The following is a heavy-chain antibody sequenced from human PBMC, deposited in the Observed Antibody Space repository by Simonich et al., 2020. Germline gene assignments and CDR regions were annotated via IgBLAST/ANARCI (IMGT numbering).Heavy chain of an antibody. V-gene: IGHV3-33*01. D-gene: IGHD6-13*01. J-gene: IGHJ4*02. CDR1: GFTFSSYG. CDR2: IVKDGSNN. Sequence: QVQLVESGGGVVQPGRSLRLSCAASGFTFSSYGMHWVRQAPGNGVEWVAVIVKDGSNNYYADSVKGRFTISRDNSKNTLYLQMNSLRAEDTAVYYCARERAAAGEAFDYWGQGTLVTVSS. CDR3: ARERAAAGEAFDY.